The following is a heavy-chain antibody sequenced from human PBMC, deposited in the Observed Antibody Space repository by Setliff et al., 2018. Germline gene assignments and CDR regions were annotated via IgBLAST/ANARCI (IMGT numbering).Heavy chain of an antibody. CDR3: ARGITSGGYWGQRFLYLDV. J-gene: IGHJ6*03. V-gene: IGHV4-61*01. Sequence: SETLSLTCTVSGASLSSGTYYWGWIRQPPGKGLEWIGYISYGGSTDYSPSLKSRLTISLDTSKNQFSLRLNSMTAADTAVYYCARGITSGGYWGQRFLYLDVWGRGTTVTVSS. D-gene: IGHD3-22*01. CDR2: ISYGGST. CDR1: GASLSSGTYY.